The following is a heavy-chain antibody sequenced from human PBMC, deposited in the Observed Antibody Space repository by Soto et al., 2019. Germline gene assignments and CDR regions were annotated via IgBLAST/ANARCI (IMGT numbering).Heavy chain of an antibody. J-gene: IGHJ4*02. V-gene: IGHV3-23*01. CDR2: ITSSGSNT. CDR3: AKEQGRVAAALDY. CDR1: GFTFSGYG. Sequence: GGSLRLSCAASGFTFSGYGMSLVRQAPGKGLEWVSSITSSGSNTYYVDSVKGRFTISRDNSKNTLYLQMNSLTVEDTAVYYCAKEQGRVAAALDYWGQGTLVTVSS. D-gene: IGHD6-13*01.